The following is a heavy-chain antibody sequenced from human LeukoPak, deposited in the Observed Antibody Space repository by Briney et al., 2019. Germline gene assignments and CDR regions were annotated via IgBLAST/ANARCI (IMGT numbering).Heavy chain of an antibody. CDR2: INHGGST. Sequence: PSETLSLTCTVSGGSISSYYWSWLRQPPGKGLEWIGEINHGGSTYYNPSLESRVTISVDTSKNQFSLRLSSVTAADTAVYYCARHLGYYCYMDVWGKGTTVTISS. CDR3: ARHLGYYCYMDV. V-gene: IGHV4-59*04. CDR1: GGSISSYY. J-gene: IGHJ6*03.